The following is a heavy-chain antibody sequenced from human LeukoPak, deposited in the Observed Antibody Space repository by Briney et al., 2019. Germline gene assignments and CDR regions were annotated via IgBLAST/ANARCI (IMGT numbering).Heavy chain of an antibody. Sequence: PGGSLRLSCAASRFTFNSYAMSWVRQAPGKGLEWVSVIGGSNGITFYVGSVKGRFTISRDNSKDTLYLQMNSLRAEDTAVYYCAKDLEDVGDDSSSSPTVPYYYYYGMDVWGQGTTVTVSS. J-gene: IGHJ6*02. V-gene: IGHV3-23*01. CDR3: AKDLEDVGDDSSSSPTVPYYYYYGMDV. CDR2: IGGSNGIT. D-gene: IGHD6-6*01. CDR1: RFTFNSYA.